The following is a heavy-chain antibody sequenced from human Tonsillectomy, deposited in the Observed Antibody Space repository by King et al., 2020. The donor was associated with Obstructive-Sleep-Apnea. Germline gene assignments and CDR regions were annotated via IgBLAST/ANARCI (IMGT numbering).Heavy chain of an antibody. J-gene: IGHJ4*02. Sequence: VQLVQSGAEVKKPGESLRISCEGSGYSFTDYWITWVRQMPGKGLEWVGRIDPSDSYSDYRPSFKGHVTISVDKSISTAYLQWNSLKASDSAMYYCARRRGVRGSGSLGHWGQGTLVTVSS. CDR3: ARRRGVRGSGSLGH. D-gene: IGHD3-10*01. V-gene: IGHV5-10-1*01. CDR2: IDPSDSYS. CDR1: GYSFTDYW.